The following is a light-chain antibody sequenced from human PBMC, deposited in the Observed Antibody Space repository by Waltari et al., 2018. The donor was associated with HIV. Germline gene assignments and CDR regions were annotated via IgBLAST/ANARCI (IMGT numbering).Light chain of an antibody. CDR2: EVS. CDR1: SNDVGYYNL. V-gene: IGLV2-23*02. J-gene: IGLJ1*01. CDR3: GSYAGSNAYV. Sequence: QSALTQPASVSGSPGQSITISCTGTSNDVGYYNLVSWYQQHPGKAPKVMIYEVSKRPSGVSNRFSGSKSGNTASLTISGLQAEDEADYYCGSYAGSNAYVFGIGTKVTVL.